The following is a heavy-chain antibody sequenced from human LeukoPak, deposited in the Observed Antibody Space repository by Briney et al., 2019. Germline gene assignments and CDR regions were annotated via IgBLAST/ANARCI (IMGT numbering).Heavy chain of an antibody. J-gene: IGHJ4*02. Sequence: GGSLRLSCAASGFTFSSYGMSWVRQAPGKGLEWVSAISGSGGSTYYADSVKGRFTISRDNSKNTLYLQMNSLRAEDTAVYYCAKITGSYCSSTSCYGGDFDYWGQGTLVTVSS. D-gene: IGHD2-2*01. CDR3: AKITGSYCSSTSCYGGDFDY. CDR2: ISGSGGST. CDR1: GFTFSSYG. V-gene: IGHV3-23*01.